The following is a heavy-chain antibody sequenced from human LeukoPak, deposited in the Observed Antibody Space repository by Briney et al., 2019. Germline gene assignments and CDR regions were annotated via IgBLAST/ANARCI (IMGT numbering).Heavy chain of an antibody. CDR1: GFTFRNYG. J-gene: IGHJ4*02. D-gene: IGHD6-13*01. CDR3: AKVGIGSRDGYFDY. CDR2: ISKDGGSNK. V-gene: IGHV3-30*18. Sequence: GGSLRLSCAASGFTFRNYGMHWVRQAPGKGLEWVAVISKDGGSNKYHADSVKGRFTISRDNSMNTLYLQMNSLRAEDTAVYYCAKVGIGSRDGYFDYWGQGTLVTVSS.